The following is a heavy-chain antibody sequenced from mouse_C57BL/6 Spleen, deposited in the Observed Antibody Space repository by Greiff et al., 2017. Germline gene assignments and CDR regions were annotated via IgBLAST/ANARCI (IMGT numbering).Heavy chain of an antibody. Sequence: EVQLQQSGPELVKPGASVKISCKASGYTFTDYYMNWVKQSHGKSLEWIGDINPNNGGTSYNQKFKGKATLTVDKSSSTAYMELRSLTSEDSAVYYCARRTLGYYAMDYWGQGTSVTVSS. CDR2: INPNNGGT. V-gene: IGHV1-26*01. J-gene: IGHJ4*01. CDR1: GYTFTDYY. D-gene: IGHD3-3*01. CDR3: ARRTLGYYAMDY.